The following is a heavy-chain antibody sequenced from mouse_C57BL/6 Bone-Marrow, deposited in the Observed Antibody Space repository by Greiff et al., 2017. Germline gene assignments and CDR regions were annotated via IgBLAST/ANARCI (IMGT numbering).Heavy chain of an antibody. Sequence: VQLQESGAELARPGASVKMSCKASGYTFTSYTMHWVTQRPGQGLEWIGYINPSSGYSKYNQKFKDKATLTADKSSSTAYMQLSSLTSEDSAVYYCARSRSPAWFAYWGQGTLVTVSA. CDR1: GYTFTSYT. CDR3: ARSRSPAWFAY. V-gene: IGHV1-4*01. J-gene: IGHJ3*01. D-gene: IGHD1-1*01. CDR2: INPSSGYS.